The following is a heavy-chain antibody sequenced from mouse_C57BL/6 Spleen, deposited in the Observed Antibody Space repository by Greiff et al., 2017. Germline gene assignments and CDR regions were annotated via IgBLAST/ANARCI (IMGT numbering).Heavy chain of an antibody. CDR3: ARDGSSSWFAY. D-gene: IGHD1-1*01. CDR1: GYSITSGYY. CDR2: ISYDGSN. V-gene: IGHV3-6*01. J-gene: IGHJ3*01. Sequence: EVQVVESGPGLVKPSQSLSLTCSVTGYSITSGYYWNWIRQFPGNKLEWMGYISYDGSNNYNPSLKNRISIARDTSKNHLFLKLNSVTTEDTATYYCARDGSSSWFAYWGQGTLVTVSA.